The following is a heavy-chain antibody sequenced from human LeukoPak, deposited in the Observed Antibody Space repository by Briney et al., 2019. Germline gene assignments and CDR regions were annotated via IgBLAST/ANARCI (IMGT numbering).Heavy chain of an antibody. Sequence: GGSLRLSCAASGFTFSSYSMNWVRQAPGKGLEWVSSISSSSSYIYYADSVKGRFTISRDNAKNSLYLQMNSLRAEDTAVYYCAGDRIKQWLVLDYYYYGMDVWGQGTTVTVSS. CDR3: AGDRIKQWLVLDYYYYGMDV. J-gene: IGHJ6*02. CDR1: GFTFSSYS. CDR2: ISSSSSYI. D-gene: IGHD6-19*01. V-gene: IGHV3-21*01.